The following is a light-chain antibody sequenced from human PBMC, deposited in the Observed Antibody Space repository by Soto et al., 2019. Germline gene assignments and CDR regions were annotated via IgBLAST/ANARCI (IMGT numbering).Light chain of an antibody. Sequence: EIVMTQSPATLSVSPGERATLSCRASQSVSSNLAWYQQKPGQAPRLLIYGASTRATGIPARFSGSGSGTEFTLPISSLQSEDFAVYYCQQYNNWPPSVGGGPKVQIK. CDR2: GAS. CDR3: QQYNNWPPS. CDR1: QSVSSN. V-gene: IGKV3-15*01. J-gene: IGKJ4*01.